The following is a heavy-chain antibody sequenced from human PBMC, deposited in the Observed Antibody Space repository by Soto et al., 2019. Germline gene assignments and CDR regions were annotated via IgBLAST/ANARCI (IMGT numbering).Heavy chain of an antibody. CDR1: GFTFSSYA. CDR3: ARAKNGGDYDY. V-gene: IGHV3-64*01. CDR2: ITNNGDYT. J-gene: IGHJ4*02. D-gene: IGHD2-21*01. Sequence: GGSLRLSCAASGFTFSSYAMHWVRQAPGEGLEYVSAITNNGDYTYYASSVKGRFTISRDNSKNTLYLQMGSLRAEDMAVYYCARAKNGGDYDYWGQGTLVTVSS.